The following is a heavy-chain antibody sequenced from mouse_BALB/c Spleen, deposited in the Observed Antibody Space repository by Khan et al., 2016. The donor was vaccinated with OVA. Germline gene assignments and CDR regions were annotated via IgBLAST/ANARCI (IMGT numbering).Heavy chain of an antibody. CDR2: IYPGNGDT. CDR3: ARDYGSSYDWFAY. V-gene: IGHV1-12*01. J-gene: IGHJ3*01. Sequence: LQQPGAELVKPGASVKMSCKASGYKITSYNMHWVKQTPGQGLEWIGTIYPGNGDTSYNQKFKGKATLTADKSSHTAYMQVSSLTSEDSAVYYCARDYGSSYDWFAYWGQGTLVTVSA. D-gene: IGHD1-1*01. CDR1: GYKITSYN.